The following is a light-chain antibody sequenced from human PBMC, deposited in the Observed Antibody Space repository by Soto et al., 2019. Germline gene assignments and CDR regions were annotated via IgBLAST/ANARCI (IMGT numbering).Light chain of an antibody. CDR1: QSISSD. CDR3: QQYKLWYT. CDR2: GAS. J-gene: IGKJ2*01. V-gene: IGKV3-15*01. Sequence: EIVMTQSPATLSVSPGERATLSCRARQSISSDLAWYHQKPGQAPRLLIYGASTRATGIPARFSGSGSGTEFTLTISSLQSEDFAVYYCQQYKLWYTFAQGTKLEIK.